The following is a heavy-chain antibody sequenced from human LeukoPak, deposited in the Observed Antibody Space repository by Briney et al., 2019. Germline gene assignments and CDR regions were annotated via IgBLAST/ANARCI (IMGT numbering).Heavy chain of an antibody. Sequence: PGGSLRLSCAASGFTFRSYGMNWVRQAPGKGLEWVSYISSSGSTIYYADSVKGRFTISRDNAKNSLYLQMNSLRAEDTAVYYCARDRGTNYYGSGSLDYWGQGTLVTVSS. CDR3: ARDRGTNYYGSGSLDY. V-gene: IGHV3-48*04. D-gene: IGHD3-10*01. J-gene: IGHJ4*02. CDR2: ISSSGSTI. CDR1: GFTFRSYG.